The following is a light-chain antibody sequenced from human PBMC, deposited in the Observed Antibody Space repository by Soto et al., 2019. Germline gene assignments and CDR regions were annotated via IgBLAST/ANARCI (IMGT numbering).Light chain of an antibody. J-gene: IGLJ2*01. CDR1: TSNIGNNY. V-gene: IGLV1-47*01. Sequence: QSVLTQPPSASGTPGQRVTISCSGSTSNIGNNYVYWYQHLPGTAPQLLIYKSNQRPSGVPDRFSGSKSGTSASLAISGLRSEDEADYLCAAWDDSLSGVVFGGGTKLTVL. CDR3: AAWDDSLSGVV. CDR2: KSN.